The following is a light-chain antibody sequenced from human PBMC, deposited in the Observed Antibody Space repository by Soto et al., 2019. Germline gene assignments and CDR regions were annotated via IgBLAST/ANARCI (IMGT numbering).Light chain of an antibody. J-gene: IGKJ1*01. Sequence: DIQLTQSPSTLSASVGDRVTITCRASQSISGWLAWYQQKPGKAPKLLISKASSLQSGVTSRFSGSGSGTEFTLTLSSLQPDDSAVYYCQQYGGYPWTFGQGTKVDVK. CDR3: QQYGGYPWT. V-gene: IGKV1-5*03. CDR1: QSISGW. CDR2: KAS.